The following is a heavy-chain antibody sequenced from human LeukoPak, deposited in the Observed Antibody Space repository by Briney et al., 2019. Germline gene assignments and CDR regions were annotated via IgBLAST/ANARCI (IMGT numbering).Heavy chain of an antibody. V-gene: IGHV4-39*07. Sequence: SETLSLTCSVSGGSISSSSYYWGWIRQPPGKGLEWIGSIYYSGSTYYNPSLKSRVTISVDTSKNQFSLKLSSVTAADTAVFYCASARTGIVGATRYFDYWGQGTLVTVSS. CDR1: GGSISSSSYY. CDR2: IYYSGST. J-gene: IGHJ4*02. CDR3: ASARTGIVGATRYFDY. D-gene: IGHD1-26*01.